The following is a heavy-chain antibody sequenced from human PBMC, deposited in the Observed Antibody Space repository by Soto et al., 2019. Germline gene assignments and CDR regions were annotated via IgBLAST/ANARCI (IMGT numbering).Heavy chain of an antibody. CDR3: TTDSYSTMIIVRFDY. V-gene: IGHV5-51*01. D-gene: IGHD3-22*01. CDR2: IYPGDSDT. J-gene: IGHJ4*01. Sequence: GDSLKISCKGSGYSLTSYWIGWVRQMPGKGLEWMGIIYPGDSDTRYSPSFQGQVTISADKSISTAYLQWSSLKIEDTAVYYCTTDSYSTMIIVRFDYWGHGTLVTVSS. CDR1: GYSLTSYW.